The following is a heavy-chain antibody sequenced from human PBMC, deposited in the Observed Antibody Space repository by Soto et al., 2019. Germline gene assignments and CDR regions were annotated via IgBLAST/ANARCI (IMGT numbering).Heavy chain of an antibody. J-gene: IGHJ4*02. V-gene: IGHV2-5*02. D-gene: IGHD3-16*01. CDR3: AHSWGGLRSFDY. CDR2: IYWDDDK. Sequence: QITLKESGPTPVKPTQTLTLTWTLSGFSLSTSGVAVGWIRPPPGKALEWLALIYWDDDKRYSPSLKSRLTITKDTSKNQVVLTMTNMDPVDTATYYCAHSWGGLRSFDYWGQGTLVTVSS. CDR1: GFSLSTSGVA.